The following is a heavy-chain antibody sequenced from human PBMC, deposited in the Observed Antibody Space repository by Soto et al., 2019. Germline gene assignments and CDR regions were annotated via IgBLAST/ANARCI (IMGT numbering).Heavy chain of an antibody. CDR2: INAGNGNT. J-gene: IGHJ4*02. CDR1: GYTFTSYA. D-gene: IGHD3-3*01. Sequence: GASVKVSCKASGYTFTSYAMHWVRQAPGQRLEWMGWINAGNGNTKYSQKFQGRVTITRDTSASTAYMELSSLRSEDTAVYYCARDYDFWSGYYSFVLWGQGTLVTVSS. V-gene: IGHV1-3*01. CDR3: ARDYDFWSGYYSFVL.